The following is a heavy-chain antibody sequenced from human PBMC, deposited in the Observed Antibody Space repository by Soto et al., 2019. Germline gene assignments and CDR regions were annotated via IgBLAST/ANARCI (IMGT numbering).Heavy chain of an antibody. V-gene: IGHV3-23*01. CDR3: AKEFPDIVVVPAANGCFDI. D-gene: IGHD2-2*01. J-gene: IGHJ3*02. Sequence: GGSLRLSCAASGFTFSSYAMSWVRQAPGKGLEWVSAISGSGGSTYYADSVKGRFTISRDNSKNTLYLQMNSLRAEDTAVYYCAKEFPDIVVVPAANGCFDIWGQGTMVTVSS. CDR1: GFTFSSYA. CDR2: ISGSGGST.